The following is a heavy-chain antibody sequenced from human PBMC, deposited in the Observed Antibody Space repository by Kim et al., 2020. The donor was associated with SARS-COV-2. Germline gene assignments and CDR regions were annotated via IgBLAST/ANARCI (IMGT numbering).Heavy chain of an antibody. CDR3: AKGAYCGGDCYHYFDY. D-gene: IGHD2-21*02. CDR2: ISYDGSNK. Sequence: GGSLRLSCAASGFTFSSYGMHWVRQAPGKGLEWVAVISYDGSNKYYADSVKGRFTISRDNSKNTLYLQMNSLRAEDTAVYYCAKGAYCGGDCYHYFDYWGQGTLVTVSS. CDR1: GFTFSSYG. V-gene: IGHV3-30*18. J-gene: IGHJ4*02.